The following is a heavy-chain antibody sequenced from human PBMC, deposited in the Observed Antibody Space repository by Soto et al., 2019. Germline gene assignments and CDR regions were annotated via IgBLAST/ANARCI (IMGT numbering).Heavy chain of an antibody. J-gene: IGHJ4*02. CDR1: GYTFTSYG. Sequence: GSSVKVSCKASGYTFTSYGISWVRQAPGQGHEWMGWISAYNGNTNYAQKLQGRVTMTTDTSTSTAYMELRSLRSDDTALYYCARDLSSGWSEKNTNGYWGQGTLVTVSS. V-gene: IGHV1-18*01. CDR3: ARDLSSGWSEKNTNGY. D-gene: IGHD6-19*01. CDR2: ISAYNGNT.